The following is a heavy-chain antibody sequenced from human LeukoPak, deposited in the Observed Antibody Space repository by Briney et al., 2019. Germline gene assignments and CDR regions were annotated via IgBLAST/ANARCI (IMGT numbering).Heavy chain of an antibody. CDR2: ISGSGSGSST. CDR1: GFTFSSSA. CDR3: ANSGYNRFDY. J-gene: IGHJ4*02. Sequence: GSLRLSCAASGFTFSSSAMSWVRQAPGKGLEWVSTISGSGSGSSTYYADSVKGRFTISRDNSKNTLYLQMNSLRAEDTAVYYCANSGYNRFDYWGQGTLVTVSS. D-gene: IGHD5-24*01. V-gene: IGHV3-23*01.